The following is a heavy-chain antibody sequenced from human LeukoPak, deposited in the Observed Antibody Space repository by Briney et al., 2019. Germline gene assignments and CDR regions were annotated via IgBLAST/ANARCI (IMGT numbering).Heavy chain of an antibody. D-gene: IGHD2-15*01. CDR3: ARQDMRRYYYYGMDV. Sequence: SETLSLTCTVSGGSISSYYWSWIRQPPRKGLEWIGYVFYSGYTNYNPSLKSRVTISVDTSKNQFSLKLSSVTAADTAVYYCARQDMRRYYYYGMDVWGQGTTVTVSS. V-gene: IGHV4-59*08. J-gene: IGHJ6*02. CDR1: GGSISSYY. CDR2: VFYSGYT.